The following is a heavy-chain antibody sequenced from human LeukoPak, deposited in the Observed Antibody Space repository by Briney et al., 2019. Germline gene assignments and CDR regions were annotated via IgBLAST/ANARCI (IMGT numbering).Heavy chain of an antibody. D-gene: IGHD3-16*01. CDR2: ISYDGSEK. Sequence: PGGSLRLSCAAYGFTFSNFGMQWVRQAPGKGLEWVAIISYDGSEKYYADSVKGRFTISRDNSKNTLYLQMSSLRTNDTAVYFCARDLGGPDYWGQGTLATVSS. V-gene: IGHV3-30*15. CDR3: ARDLGGPDY. CDR1: GFTFSNFG. J-gene: IGHJ4*02.